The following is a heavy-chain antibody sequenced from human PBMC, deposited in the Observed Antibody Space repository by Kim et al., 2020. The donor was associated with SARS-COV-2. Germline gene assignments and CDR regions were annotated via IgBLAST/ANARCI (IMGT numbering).Heavy chain of an antibody. Sequence: SETLSLTCTVSGGSISSSSYYWGWIRQPPGKGLEWIGSIYYSGSTYYNPSLKSRVTISVDTSKNQFSLKLSSVTAADTAVYYCASSPGYSSGPFRWGQGTLVTVSS. CDR1: GGSISSSSYY. D-gene: IGHD6-19*01. J-gene: IGHJ4*02. V-gene: IGHV4-39*07. CDR2: IYYSGST. CDR3: ASSPGYSSGPFR.